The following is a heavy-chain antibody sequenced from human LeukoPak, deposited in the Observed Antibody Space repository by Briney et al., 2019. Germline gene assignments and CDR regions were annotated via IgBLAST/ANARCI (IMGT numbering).Heavy chain of an antibody. J-gene: IGHJ5*02. V-gene: IGHV4-34*01. CDR1: GGSFSGYY. CDR3: ARSPNPNWFDP. D-gene: IGHD1-14*01. CDR2: INHSGST. Sequence: SETLSLTCAVYGGSFSGYYWSWIRQPPGKGLEWIGEINHSGSTNYNPSLKSRVTISVDTSKNQFSLKLSSVTAADTAVYYCARSPNPNWFDPWGQGTLVTVSS.